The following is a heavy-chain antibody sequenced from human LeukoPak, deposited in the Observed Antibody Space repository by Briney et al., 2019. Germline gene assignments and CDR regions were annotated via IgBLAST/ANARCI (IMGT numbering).Heavy chain of an antibody. CDR3: ARAGDGGDYGGPFDP. J-gene: IGHJ5*02. Sequence: GGSLRLSCAASGFIYRSYWMTWVRQAPGKGLEWVANIKEDGSAKYYVGSVKGRFTISRDNAKNSLYLQMNSLRAEDTAVYYCARAGDGGDYGGPFDPWGQGTLVTVSS. D-gene: IGHD4-23*01. CDR1: GFIYRSYW. CDR2: IKEDGSAK. V-gene: IGHV3-7*01.